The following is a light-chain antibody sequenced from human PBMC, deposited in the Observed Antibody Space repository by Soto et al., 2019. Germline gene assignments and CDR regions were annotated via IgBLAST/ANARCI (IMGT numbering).Light chain of an antibody. J-gene: IGKJ1*01. CDR1: QSVSNNY. Sequence: ILLTQSPVTLSLSPGERATLSGMASQSVSNNYLAWYQQKPGQAPRLLIYGASNRATGIPDRFSGSGSGTDFTLTISRLEPEDFAVYYCQQYGSSGTFGQGTKVDIK. CDR2: GAS. V-gene: IGKV3-20*01. CDR3: QQYGSSGT.